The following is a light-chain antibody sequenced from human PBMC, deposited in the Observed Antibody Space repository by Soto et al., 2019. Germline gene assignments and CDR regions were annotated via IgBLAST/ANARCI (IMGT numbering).Light chain of an antibody. V-gene: IGKV1-5*01. CDR2: DVS. Sequence: DIQMTQSPSTLSASVGDRVTITCRASQTLSSWLAWYQQKPGKAPKLLIYDVSSLESGVPSRFSGSGSGTAFTLAISSLQPDDVATDYGQPYNSYSLTVGGGTKVEIK. J-gene: IGKJ4*02. CDR1: QTLSSW. CDR3: QPYNSYSLT.